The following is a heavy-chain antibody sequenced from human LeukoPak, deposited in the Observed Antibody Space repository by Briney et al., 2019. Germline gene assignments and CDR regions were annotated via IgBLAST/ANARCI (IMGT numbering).Heavy chain of an antibody. V-gene: IGHV3-23*01. CDR2: ISATGGST. J-gene: IGHJ4*02. Sequence: GGSLRLSCAASGFTFSSYAMSWVRQAPGKGLEWVSSISATGGSTYYADSVKGRFTISRDNAKNSLYLQMNSLRAEDTAVYYCARDYDFWSGYYSLDYWGQGTLVTVSS. CDR1: GFTFSSYA. D-gene: IGHD3-3*01. CDR3: ARDYDFWSGYYSLDY.